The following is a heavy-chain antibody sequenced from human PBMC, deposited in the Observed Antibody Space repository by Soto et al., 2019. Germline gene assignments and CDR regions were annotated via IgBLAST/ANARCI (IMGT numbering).Heavy chain of an antibody. Sequence: QVQLAQSGAEVKKPGASVKVSCEASGYTFNSYGITWVRQAPGQGLEWIGWISAYNGKTNYAQNLQGRVTMTTDTSTSTAHMELRSLIFDDTAVYFCARRPRDRAPDFWGQGTLVTVSS. CDR1: GYTFNSYG. J-gene: IGHJ4*02. V-gene: IGHV1-18*01. D-gene: IGHD3-22*01. CDR2: ISAYNGKT. CDR3: ARRPRDRAPDF.